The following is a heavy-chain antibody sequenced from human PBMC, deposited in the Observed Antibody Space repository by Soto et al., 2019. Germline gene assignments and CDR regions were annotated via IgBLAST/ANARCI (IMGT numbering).Heavy chain of an antibody. V-gene: IGHV3-33*01. CDR2: IWYDGSNK. D-gene: IGHD3-3*01. CDR3: ARDPIFGVDNYYYYMHV. J-gene: IGHJ6*03. CDR1: GFTFSSYG. Sequence: GGSLRLSCAPSGFTFSSYGMHWVRQAPGKGLEWVAVIWYDGSNKYYADSVKGRFTISRDNPKNTLYLQMNSLRAEDTAVYYCARDPIFGVDNYYYYMHVWGKGTTVTVS.